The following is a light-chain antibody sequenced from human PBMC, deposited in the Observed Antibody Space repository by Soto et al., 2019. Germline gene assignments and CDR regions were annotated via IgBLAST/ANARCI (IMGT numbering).Light chain of an antibody. CDR3: SSYTSSATWV. J-gene: IGLJ3*02. CDR2: EVY. Sequence: QSVLTQPASVSGSPGQSITISCTGTSSDVGGYNYVSWYQQHPGKAPKLIIFEVYDWPSGVSNRFSGSKSGNTASLTISGLQAEDEADYYCSSYTSSATWVFGGGTKLTVL. CDR1: SSDVGGYNY. V-gene: IGLV2-14*01.